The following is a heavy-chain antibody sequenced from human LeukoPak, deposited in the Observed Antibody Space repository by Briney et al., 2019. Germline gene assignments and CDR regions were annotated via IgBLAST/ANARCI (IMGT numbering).Heavy chain of an antibody. CDR1: GYTSTSYD. Sequence: ASVKVSCKASGYTSTSYDINWVRQATGQGLEWMGWMNPNSGNTGYAQKFQGRVTMTRNTSISTAYMELSSLRSEDTAVYYCARLLDVLLWFGELRRWFDPWGQGTLVTVSS. CDR2: MNPNSGNT. D-gene: IGHD3-10*01. J-gene: IGHJ5*02. V-gene: IGHV1-8*01. CDR3: ARLLDVLLWFGELRRWFDP.